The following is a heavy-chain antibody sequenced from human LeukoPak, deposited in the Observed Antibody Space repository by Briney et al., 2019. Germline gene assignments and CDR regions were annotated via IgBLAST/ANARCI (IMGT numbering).Heavy chain of an antibody. CDR1: TSR. J-gene: IGHJ5*01. V-gene: IGHV1-18*01. CDR2: IGSYGGDT. CDR3: AGDLWNFYDDSGYYRDFDS. D-gene: IGHD3-22*01. Sequence: ASVKVSCKATSRISWVRQAPGQGLEWMGWIGSYGGDTYYAQKFQGRVTVTTETSTSTVYMELRSLRSDDTAVYYCAGDLWNFYDDSGYYRDFDSWGQGTLVTVSS.